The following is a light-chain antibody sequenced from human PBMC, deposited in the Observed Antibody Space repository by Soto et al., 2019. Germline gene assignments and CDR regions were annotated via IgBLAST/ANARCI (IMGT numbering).Light chain of an antibody. CDR1: QSVSNF. Sequence: EIVLTQSPATLSLTPGKRATLSCRPSQSVSNFLAWYQQKAGQAPRLLIYDTSNRAGGIPARFSGSGSGTDFTLTISSLEPEDFAVYYCQQRINWPLTFGGGTKVDIK. CDR3: QQRINWPLT. V-gene: IGKV3-11*01. J-gene: IGKJ4*01. CDR2: DTS.